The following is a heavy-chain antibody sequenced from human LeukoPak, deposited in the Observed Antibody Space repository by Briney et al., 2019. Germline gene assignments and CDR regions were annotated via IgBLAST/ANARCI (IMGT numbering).Heavy chain of an antibody. J-gene: IGHJ4*02. CDR2: ISAYNGNT. Sequence: ASVTVSCKASGYTFTSYGISWVRQAPGQGLEWMGWISAYNGNTNYAQKLQGRVTITTDTTTSTAYMELSSLRSDDTAVYYCARDGRLVGLGAPDYWGQGTLVTVSS. D-gene: IGHD1-26*01. CDR3: ARDGRLVGLGAPDY. CDR1: GYTFTSYG. V-gene: IGHV1-18*01.